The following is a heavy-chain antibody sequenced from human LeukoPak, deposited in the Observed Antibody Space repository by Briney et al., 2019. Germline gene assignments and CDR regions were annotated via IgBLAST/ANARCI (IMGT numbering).Heavy chain of an antibody. V-gene: IGHV4-4*07. CDR2: IYTSGRT. CDR3: TLGANYYDRNTYYFTDY. Sequence: PSETLSLTCTVSGGSISSYYWSWIWQPAGKGLEWIGRIYTSGRTNYNPSLKSRVTISLDTSKNQFSLRLSSVTAADTALYFCTLGANYYDRNTYYFTDYWGQGTLVTVSS. CDR1: GGSISSYY. D-gene: IGHD3-22*01. J-gene: IGHJ4*02.